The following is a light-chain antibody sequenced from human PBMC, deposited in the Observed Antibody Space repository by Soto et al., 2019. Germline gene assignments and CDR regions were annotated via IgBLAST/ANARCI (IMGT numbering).Light chain of an antibody. CDR1: SSTIGAGFD. CDR2: GDT. V-gene: IGLV1-40*01. Sequence: QSVLTQPPSVSGAPGQRVTISCTGSSSTIGAGFDVHWYQQLPGTAPKLLIYGDTNRPSGVPDRFSGSKSGTSASLVITGLQAEDEADYYCQSYDTALSVYVVFGGGTMLTVL. J-gene: IGLJ2*01. CDR3: QSYDTALSVYVV.